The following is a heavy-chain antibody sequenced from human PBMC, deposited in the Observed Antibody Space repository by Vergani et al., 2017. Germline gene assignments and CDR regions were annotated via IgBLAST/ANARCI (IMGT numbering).Heavy chain of an antibody. Sequence: QVQLVQSGAEVKQPVSSVTVSCKASGGPFSSYAISCVRPAPGQGLEWMGGIIPIFCTAHYAQKFQGRVTITADESTSTAYMELSSLRSEETAVYYCARAHFWTQEYPRALYYYGMDVWGQGTTVTVSS. J-gene: IGHJ6*02. CDR2: IIPIFCTA. CDR3: ARAHFWTQEYPRALYYYGMDV. CDR1: GGPFSSYA. V-gene: IGHV1-69*01. D-gene: IGHD3-3*02.